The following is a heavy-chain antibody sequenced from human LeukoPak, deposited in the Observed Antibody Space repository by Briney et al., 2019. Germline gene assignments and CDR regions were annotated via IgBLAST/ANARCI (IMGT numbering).Heavy chain of an antibody. Sequence: GASVKVSCKASGYTFTSYDINWVRQDTAHALEWMGWMNPNSGNTGYAQKFQGRVTMTRNTSISTAYMELSSLRSEDTAVYYCARITFGGVIVPFDYWGQGTLVTDSS. J-gene: IGHJ4*02. V-gene: IGHV1-8*01. CDR3: ARITFGGVIVPFDY. CDR1: GYTFTSYD. D-gene: IGHD3-16*02. CDR2: MNPNSGNT.